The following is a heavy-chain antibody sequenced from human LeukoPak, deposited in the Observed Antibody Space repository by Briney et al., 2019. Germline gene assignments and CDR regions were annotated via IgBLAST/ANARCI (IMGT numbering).Heavy chain of an antibody. D-gene: IGHD3-22*01. J-gene: IGHJ3*02. CDR1: GFTFSSYG. CDR2: ISYDGSNK. CDR3: AKGRLRRYYYDSSGYLEDAFDI. Sequence: GGSLRLSCAASGFTFSSYGMHWVRQAPGKGLEWVAVISYDGSNKYYADSVKGRFTISRDNSKNTLYLQMNSLRAEDTAVYYCAKGRLRRYYYDSSGYLEDAFDIWGQGTMVTVSS. V-gene: IGHV3-30*18.